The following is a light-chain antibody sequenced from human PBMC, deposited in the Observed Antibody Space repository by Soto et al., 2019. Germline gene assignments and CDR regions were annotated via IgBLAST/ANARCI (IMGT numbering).Light chain of an antibody. Sequence: QSALTQPASVSGSPGQSITISCTGTSSDVGRYKLVSWYQQHPGKAPKLMIYDVSNRPSGVSNRFSGSKSGNTASLTISGPQAEDGADYYCSSYTTSSTLIFGGGTKLTVL. CDR2: DVS. CDR1: SSDVGRYKL. J-gene: IGLJ2*01. CDR3: SSYTTSSTLI. V-gene: IGLV2-14*03.